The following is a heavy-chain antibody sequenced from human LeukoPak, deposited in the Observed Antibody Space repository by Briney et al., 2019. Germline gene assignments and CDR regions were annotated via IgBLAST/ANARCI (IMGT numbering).Heavy chain of an antibody. CDR3: ARQVVAVAGTGYFDY. J-gene: IGHJ4*02. V-gene: IGHV4-39*01. D-gene: IGHD6-19*01. CDR2: IHYSGST. Sequence: SETLSLTCTVSGGSIRSSSYYWGWIRQPPGKGLEWIGSIHYSGSTYYNASLKSRGTISVDTSKNQFSLKLNSVTAADTAVYFCARQVVAVAGTGYFDYWGQGTLVTVSS. CDR1: GGSIRSSSYY.